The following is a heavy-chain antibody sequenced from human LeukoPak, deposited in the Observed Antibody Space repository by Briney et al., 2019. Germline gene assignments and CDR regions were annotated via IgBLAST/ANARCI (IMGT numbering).Heavy chain of an antibody. CDR3: ARQVVAVAGTGYFDY. J-gene: IGHJ4*02. V-gene: IGHV4-39*01. D-gene: IGHD6-19*01. CDR2: IHYSGST. Sequence: SETLSLTCTVSGGSIRSSSYYWGWIRQPPGKGLEWIGSIHYSGSTYYNASLKSRGTISVDTSKNQFSLKLNSVTAADTAVYFCARQVVAVAGTGYFDYWGQGTLVTVSS. CDR1: GGSIRSSSYY.